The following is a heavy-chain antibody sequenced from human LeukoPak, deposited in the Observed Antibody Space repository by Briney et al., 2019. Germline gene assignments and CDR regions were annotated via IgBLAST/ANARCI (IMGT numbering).Heavy chain of an antibody. CDR1: GFTFSSYG. Sequence: GRSLRLSCAASGFTFSSYGMHWVRQAPGKGLEWVAVIWYDGSNKYYADSVKGRFTISRDNSKNTLYLQMNSLRAEDTAVYYCAREPSFYGGYFGFDYWGQGTLVTVSS. J-gene: IGHJ4*02. CDR3: AREPSFYGGYFGFDY. V-gene: IGHV3-33*01. CDR2: IWYDGSNK. D-gene: IGHD4-17*01.